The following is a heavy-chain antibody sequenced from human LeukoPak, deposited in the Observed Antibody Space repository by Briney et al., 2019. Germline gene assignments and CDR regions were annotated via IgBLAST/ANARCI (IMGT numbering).Heavy chain of an antibody. CDR2: IIPILGIA. CDR1: GGTFSSYA. D-gene: IGHD5-18*01. CDR3: ARDPPVDTAMVTQFDP. V-gene: IGHV1-69*04. J-gene: IGHJ5*02. Sequence: SVKVSCKASGGTFSSYAISWVRQAPGQGLEWMGRIIPILGIASYVQKFQGRVTITADKSTSTAYMELSSLRSEDTAVYYCARDPPVDTAMVTQFDPWGQGTLVTVSS.